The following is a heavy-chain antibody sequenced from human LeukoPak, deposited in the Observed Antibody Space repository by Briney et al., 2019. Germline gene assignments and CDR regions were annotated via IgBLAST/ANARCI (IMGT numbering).Heavy chain of an antibody. J-gene: IGHJ4*02. CDR2: IYYSGST. CDR3: ARGAAAELLWFGGILGYFDY. CDR1: GGSISSYY. Sequence: SETLSLTCTVSGGSISSYYWSWIRRPPGKGLEWIGYIYYSGSTNYYPSLKSRVTISVDTSKNQFSLKLSSVTAADTAVYYCARGAAAELLWFGGILGYFDYWGQGTLVTVSS. D-gene: IGHD3-10*01. V-gene: IGHV4-59*01.